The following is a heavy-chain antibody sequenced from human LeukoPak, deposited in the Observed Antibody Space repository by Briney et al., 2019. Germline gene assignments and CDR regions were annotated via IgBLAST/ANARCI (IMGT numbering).Heavy chain of an antibody. V-gene: IGHV4-34*01. Sequence: PSETLSLTCAVYGGSFSGYYWSCIRQRLGKGLEWIGEINHSGSTNYNPSLKSRVTISVDTSKNQFSLKLSSVTAADTAVYYCARESAGSCDYWGQGTLVTVSS. J-gene: IGHJ4*02. D-gene: IGHD3-10*01. CDR1: GGSFSGYY. CDR2: INHSGST. CDR3: ARESAGSCDY.